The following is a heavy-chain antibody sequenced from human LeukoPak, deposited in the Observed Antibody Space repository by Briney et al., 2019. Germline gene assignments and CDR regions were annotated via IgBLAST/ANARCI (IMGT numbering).Heavy chain of an antibody. Sequence: PSETLSLTCTVSGGSISSYYWSWIRQPPGKGLEWIGYIYYSGSTNYNPSLKSRVTISVDTSKNQFSLKLSSVTAADTAVYYCARWARDSSGYYYAFDYWGQGTLVTVSS. J-gene: IGHJ4*01. V-gene: IGHV4-59*12. D-gene: IGHD3-22*01. CDR1: GGSISSYY. CDR3: ARWARDSSGYYYAFDY. CDR2: IYYSGST.